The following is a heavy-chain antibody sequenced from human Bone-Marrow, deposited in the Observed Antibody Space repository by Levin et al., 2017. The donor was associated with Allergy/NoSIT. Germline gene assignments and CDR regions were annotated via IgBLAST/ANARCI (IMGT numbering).Heavy chain of an antibody. Sequence: SGGSLRLSCAASGFTFSNYWMCWIRQGPGKGLEWVANIKQDGSERQYVDSLEGRFTISRDNAKNSVYLQMNSLRAEDTAVYYCATTTRSRPFDYWGQGTLVTVSS. CDR3: ATTTRSRPFDY. D-gene: IGHD1-1*01. CDR1: GFTFSNYW. J-gene: IGHJ4*02. CDR2: IKQDGSER. V-gene: IGHV3-7*01.